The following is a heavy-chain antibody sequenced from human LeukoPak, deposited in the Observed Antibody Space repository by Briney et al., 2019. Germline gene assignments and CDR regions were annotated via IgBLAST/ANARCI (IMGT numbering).Heavy chain of an antibody. CDR2: IYYSGST. D-gene: IGHD6-13*01. Sequence: SETLSLTCTVSGGSISSYYWSWIRQPPGKGLGWIGYIYYSGSTNYNPSLKSRVTISVDTSKNQFSLKLSSVTAADTAVYYCARAPAASPGSFDYWGQGTLVTVSS. V-gene: IGHV4-59*01. CDR1: GGSISSYY. J-gene: IGHJ4*02. CDR3: ARAPAASPGSFDY.